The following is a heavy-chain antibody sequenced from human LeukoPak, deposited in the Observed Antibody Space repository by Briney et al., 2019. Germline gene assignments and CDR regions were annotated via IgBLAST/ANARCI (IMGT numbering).Heavy chain of an antibody. CDR1: GFTFSSYA. V-gene: IGHV3-30-3*01. CDR2: ISYDGSNK. J-gene: IGHJ4*02. Sequence: GGSLRLSCAASGFTFSSYAMHWVRQALGKGLEWVAVISYDGSNKYYADSVKGRFTISRDNSKDTLYLQMNSLRAEDTAVYYCARDPGYSGYAPDYWGQGTLVTVSS. D-gene: IGHD5-12*01. CDR3: ARDPGYSGYAPDY.